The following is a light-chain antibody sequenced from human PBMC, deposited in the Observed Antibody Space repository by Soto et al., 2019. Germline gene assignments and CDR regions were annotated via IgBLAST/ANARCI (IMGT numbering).Light chain of an antibody. CDR3: QQRSNWPPLFT. CDR1: QRVRTY. V-gene: IGKV3-11*01. J-gene: IGKJ3*01. Sequence: EIVLTQSPVTLSLSPGERATLSCRASQRVRTYLAWYQQKPGQAPRLLIYDTSKRATGIPARFSGSGSGTVFRLTISSLEADDFAIYYGQQRSNWPPLFTFGPGTKVDFK. CDR2: DTS.